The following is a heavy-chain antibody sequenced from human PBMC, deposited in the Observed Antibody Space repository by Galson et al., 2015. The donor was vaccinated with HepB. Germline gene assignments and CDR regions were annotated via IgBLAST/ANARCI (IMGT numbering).Heavy chain of an antibody. Sequence: LRLSCAASGFTFSTCAMTWVRQAPGKGLEWVSTISGNGGRTYYADSVKGRFTISRDNSKDTLYLHMNSLRAEDTAVYYCAKDQIWELPHFLHNWVQGTLVTVTS. CDR2: ISGNGGRT. V-gene: IGHV3-23*01. CDR3: AKDQIWELPHFLHN. J-gene: IGHJ4*02. D-gene: IGHD5-18*01. CDR1: GFTFSTCA.